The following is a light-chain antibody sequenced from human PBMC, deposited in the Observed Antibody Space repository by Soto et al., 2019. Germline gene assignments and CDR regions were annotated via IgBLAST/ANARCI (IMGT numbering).Light chain of an antibody. CDR3: QAGVSGIGV. Sequence: QLVVTQSPSASASLGASVKLTCTLSSGHSRNAIAWHQQQPEKGPRYLMKINSDGSHIKGDEIPDRFSGSSSGAERYLTISSLQPEDEADYYFQAGVSGIGVFGGGTKLTVL. J-gene: IGLJ2*01. V-gene: IGLV4-69*01. CDR1: SGHSRNA. CDR2: INSDGSH.